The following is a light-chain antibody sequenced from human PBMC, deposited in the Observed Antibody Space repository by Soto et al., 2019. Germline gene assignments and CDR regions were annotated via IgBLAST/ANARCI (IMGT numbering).Light chain of an antibody. Sequence: AIQLTQSPSSLSASVGDRVTITCRASQGISSALAWYQQKPGKAPKLLIYDASSLESGFPSRFSGSGSGTDFTLTISSLQPEDFATYYCQQFNSYPPLTFGGGTKVEIK. CDR2: DAS. J-gene: IGKJ4*01. CDR3: QQFNSYPPLT. V-gene: IGKV1-13*02. CDR1: QGISSA.